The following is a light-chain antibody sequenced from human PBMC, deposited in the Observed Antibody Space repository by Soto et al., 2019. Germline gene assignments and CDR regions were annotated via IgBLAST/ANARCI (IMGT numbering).Light chain of an antibody. CDR2: GGS. CDR1: QSIRSN. J-gene: IGKJ4*01. CDR3: QQHNGGPPVT. Sequence: EVVMTQSPDTLSVSPGERATLSCRASQSIRSNLAWYQQKPGQAPRLLIYGGSNRASGVPARFSGSGSGTEFTLTTTSLQSEDSAVYYCQQHNGGPPVTFGGGTKVEIK. V-gene: IGKV3-15*01.